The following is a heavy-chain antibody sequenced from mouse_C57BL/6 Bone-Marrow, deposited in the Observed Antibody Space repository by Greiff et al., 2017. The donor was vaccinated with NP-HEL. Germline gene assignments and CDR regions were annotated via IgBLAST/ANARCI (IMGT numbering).Heavy chain of an antibody. CDR3: ARHYYSNYFDY. D-gene: IGHD2-5*01. CDR1: GFTFSSYG. V-gene: IGHV5-6*01. J-gene: IGHJ2*01. Sequence: EVKLMESGGDLVKPGASLKLSCAASGFTFSSYGMSWVRQTPDKRLEWVATISSGGSYTYYPDSVKGRITISRDNAKNTLYLQMSSLKSEDTAMYYCARHYYSNYFDYWGQGTTLTVSS. CDR2: ISSGGSYT.